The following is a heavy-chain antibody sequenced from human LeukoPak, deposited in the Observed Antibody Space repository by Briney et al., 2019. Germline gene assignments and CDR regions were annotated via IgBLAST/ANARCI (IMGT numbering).Heavy chain of an antibody. CDR3: AREFRYYYDSSGYFDY. CDR2: ISGSGGST. CDR1: GFTFSSYA. V-gene: IGHV3-23*01. D-gene: IGHD3-22*01. Sequence: GGSLSLSCAASGFTFSSYAMSGVRQPPAKGLEWVSAISGSGGSTYYADSVKGRFTISRDNSKNTLYLEMNSLRAEDTAVYYCAREFRYYYDSSGYFDYWGQGTLVTVSS. J-gene: IGHJ4*02.